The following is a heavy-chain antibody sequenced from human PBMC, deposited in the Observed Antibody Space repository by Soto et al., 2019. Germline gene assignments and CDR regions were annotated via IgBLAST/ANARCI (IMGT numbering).Heavy chain of an antibody. CDR1: GGSFSGYY. CDR2: INHSGST. Sequence: XETLSLTCSVDGGSFSGYYWSWIRQPPGKGLEWIGEINHSGSTNYNPSLKSRVTISVDTSKNQFSLKLSSVTAADTAVYYCARLLSYGPFDYWGQGTLVTVSS. J-gene: IGHJ4*02. D-gene: IGHD5-18*01. V-gene: IGHV4-34*01. CDR3: ARLLSYGPFDY.